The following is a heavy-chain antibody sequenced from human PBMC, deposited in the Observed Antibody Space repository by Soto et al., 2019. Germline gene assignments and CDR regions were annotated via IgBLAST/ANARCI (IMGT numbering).Heavy chain of an antibody. V-gene: IGHV3-23*01. D-gene: IGHD2-8*01. CDR3: TKSRRSVLMVYGFGGMDV. J-gene: IGHJ6*02. Sequence: GSLRLSCAASGFSVSDYAMSWVRQAPGKGLEWVSSISGSGDGTYYGDSVKGRFTLSRDTSQKTLYLQMNNLRGEDTAVYFCTKSRRSVLMVYGFGGMDVWGRGTTVTVSS. CDR1: GFSVSDYA. CDR2: ISGSGDGT.